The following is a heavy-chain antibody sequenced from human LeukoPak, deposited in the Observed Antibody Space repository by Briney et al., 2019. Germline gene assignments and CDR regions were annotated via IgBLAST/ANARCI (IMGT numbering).Heavy chain of an antibody. Sequence: GGSLRLSCAASGFTFNNYAMSWVRQAPGKGLEWVAFIRYDGSNKYYADSVKGRFTISRDNSKNTLYLQMNSLRAEDTAVYYCARELGYCDGGTCQEWFDPWGQGTLVTVSS. J-gene: IGHJ5*02. D-gene: IGHD2-15*01. CDR1: GFTFNNYA. V-gene: IGHV3-30*02. CDR3: ARELGYCDGGTCQEWFDP. CDR2: IRYDGSNK.